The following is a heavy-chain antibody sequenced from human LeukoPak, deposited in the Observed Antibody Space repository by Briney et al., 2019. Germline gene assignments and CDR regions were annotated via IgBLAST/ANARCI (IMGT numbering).Heavy chain of an antibody. CDR2: ITHSGST. CDR1: GGSFSGYY. D-gene: IGHD3-22*01. V-gene: IGHV4-34*01. CDR3: ARGLVGRYYYDSSGYYRTHAFDI. Sequence: SQTLSLTRAVYGGSFSGYYWSCIRHPPGKGLECVVEITHSGSTNYNPSLKSRVTISVDTSKNQFSLKLSSVTAADTPVYYCARGLVGRYYYDSSGYYRTHAFDIWGQGTMVTVSS. J-gene: IGHJ3*02.